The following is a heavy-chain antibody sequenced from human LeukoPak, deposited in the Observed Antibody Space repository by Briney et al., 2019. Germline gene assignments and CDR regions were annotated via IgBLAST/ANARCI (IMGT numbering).Heavy chain of an antibody. V-gene: IGHV3-74*01. CDR1: GFTFSSHW. Sequence: GGSLRLFCAASGFTFSSHWMHWVRQAPGRGLVWVSHIKSDGRGTSYADSVKGRFTISRDNAKNTLYLQMNSLRAEDTAIYYCARALDYWGQGTLVTVSS. CDR3: ARALDY. CDR2: IKSDGRGT. J-gene: IGHJ4*02.